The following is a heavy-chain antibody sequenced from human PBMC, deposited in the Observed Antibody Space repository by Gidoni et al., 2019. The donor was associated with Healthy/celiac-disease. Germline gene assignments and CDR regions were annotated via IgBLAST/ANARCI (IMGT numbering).Heavy chain of an antibody. Sequence: QVQLQESGPGLVKPSQPLSLTCTVSGGSISSGGYYWSWIRQHPGKGLEWIGYIYYSGSTYYNPSLKSRVTISVDTSKNQFSLKLSSVTAADTAVYYCARARRSSGRYWYFDLWGRGTLVTVSS. CDR1: GGSISSGGYY. D-gene: IGHD3-22*01. J-gene: IGHJ2*01. CDR3: ARARRSSGRYWYFDL. CDR2: IYYSGST. V-gene: IGHV4-31*03.